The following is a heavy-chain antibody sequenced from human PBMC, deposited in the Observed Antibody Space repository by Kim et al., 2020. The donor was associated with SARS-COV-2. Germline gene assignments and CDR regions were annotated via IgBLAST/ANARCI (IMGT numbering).Heavy chain of an antibody. CDR1: GFSLSTSGMC. V-gene: IGHV2-70*01. J-gene: IGHJ5*02. CDR2: IDWDDDK. Sequence: SGPTLVKPTQTLTLTCTFSGFSLSTSGMCVSWIRQPPGKALEWLALIDWDDDKYYSTSLKTRLTISKDTSKNQVVLTMTNMDPVDTATYYCARVPSGSGYDWEGGWFDPWGQGTLVTVSS. CDR3: ARVPSGSGYDWEGGWFDP. D-gene: IGHD5-12*01.